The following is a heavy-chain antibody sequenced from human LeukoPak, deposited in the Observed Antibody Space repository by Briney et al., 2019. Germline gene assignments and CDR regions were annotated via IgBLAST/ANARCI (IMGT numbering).Heavy chain of an antibody. CDR3: ARDYYDSSGYSHDAFDI. CDR1: GYTFTSYG. D-gene: IGHD3-22*01. J-gene: IGHJ3*02. CDR2: ISAYNGNT. V-gene: IGHV1-18*01. Sequence: GASVKVSCKASGYTFTSYGISWVRQAPGQGLEWMGWISAYNGNTNYARKLQGRVTMTTDTSTSTAYMELRSLRSDDTAVYYCARDYYDSSGYSHDAFDIWGQGTMVTVSS.